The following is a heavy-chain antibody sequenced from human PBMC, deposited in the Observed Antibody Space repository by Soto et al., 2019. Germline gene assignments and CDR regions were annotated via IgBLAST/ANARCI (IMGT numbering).Heavy chain of an antibody. CDR1: GGSISSYY. J-gene: IGHJ4*02. V-gene: IGHV4-59*08. D-gene: IGHD6-13*01. CDR2: IYYSGST. CDR3: ARHLIADYYFAY. Sequence: SETLSLTCTVSGGSISSYYWSWIRQPPGKGLEWIGYIYYSGSTNYNPSLKSRVTISVDTSKNQFSLKLSSVTAADTAVYYCARHLIADYYFAYWGQGTLVTVSS.